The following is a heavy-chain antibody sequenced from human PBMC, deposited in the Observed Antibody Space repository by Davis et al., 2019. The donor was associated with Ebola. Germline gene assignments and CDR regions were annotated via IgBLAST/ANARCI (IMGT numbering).Heavy chain of an antibody. D-gene: IGHD3-16*01. CDR2: ISGSGGST. Sequence: PGGSLRLSCAASGFTFSSYSMNWVRQAPGKGLEWVSAISGSGGSTYYADPVKGRFTISRDNSKNTLYLQMNSLRAEDTAVYYCAKDGGPAGSFDYWGQGTLVTVSS. V-gene: IGHV3-23*01. CDR3: AKDGGPAGSFDY. J-gene: IGHJ4*02. CDR1: GFTFSSYS.